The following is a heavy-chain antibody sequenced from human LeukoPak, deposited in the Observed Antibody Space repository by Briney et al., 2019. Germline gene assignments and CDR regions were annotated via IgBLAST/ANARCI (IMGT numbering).Heavy chain of an antibody. CDR1: GFTFSSYS. CDR2: ISSSSSYI. Sequence: GGSLRLSCAASGFTFSSYSMNWVRQAPGKGLEWVSSISSSSSYIYYADSVKGRFTISRDNAENSLYLQMNSLRAEDTAVYYCARVAADYGDLADYWGQGTLVTVSS. CDR3: ARVAADYGDLADY. J-gene: IGHJ4*02. V-gene: IGHV3-21*01. D-gene: IGHD4-17*01.